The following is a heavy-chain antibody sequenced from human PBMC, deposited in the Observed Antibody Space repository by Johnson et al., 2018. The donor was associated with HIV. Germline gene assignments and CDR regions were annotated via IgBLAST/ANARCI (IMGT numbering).Heavy chain of an antibody. V-gene: IGHV3-15*01. D-gene: IGHD1-1*01. J-gene: IGHJ3*02. Sequence: EVQLVESGGGLVKPGGSLRLSCAASGFTFSNAWMSWVRQAPGQGLEWVGRITSKTDGGTTEYAASVKGRFTISRDDSKSIAYLQMNSLKTEDTALYYCTRETGAYAFDIWGQGTMVTVSS. CDR2: ITSKTDGGTT. CDR3: TRETGAYAFDI. CDR1: GFTFSNAW.